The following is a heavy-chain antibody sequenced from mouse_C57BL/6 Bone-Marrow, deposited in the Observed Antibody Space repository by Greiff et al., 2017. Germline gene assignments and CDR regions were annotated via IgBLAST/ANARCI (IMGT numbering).Heavy chain of an antibody. D-gene: IGHD1-1*01. V-gene: IGHV1-69*01. Sequence: QVQLQQPGAELVMPGASVKLSCKASGYTFTSYWMHWVKQRPGQGLEWIGEIDPSDSYTNYNQKFKGKSTLTVDKSSSTAYMQLSSLTSDDSAVYYCAREAITTVVYWYFAVWGTGTTVTVSS. CDR1: GYTFTSYW. CDR3: AREAITTVVYWYFAV. CDR2: IDPSDSYT. J-gene: IGHJ1*03.